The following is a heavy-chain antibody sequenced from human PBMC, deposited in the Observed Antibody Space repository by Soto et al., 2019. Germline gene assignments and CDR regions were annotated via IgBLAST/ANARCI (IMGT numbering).Heavy chain of an antibody. J-gene: IGHJ4*02. CDR2: IYYSGST. CDR1: GGSISSYY. V-gene: IGHV4-59*08. D-gene: IGHD3-3*01. CDR3: ARHSDEYYDFWSGHFDY. Sequence: SETLSLTCTVSGGSISSYYWSWIRQPPGKGLEWIGYIYYSGSTNYNPSLKSRVTISVDASKNQFSLKLSSVTAADTAVYYCARHSDEYYDFWSGHFDYWGQGTLVTVSS.